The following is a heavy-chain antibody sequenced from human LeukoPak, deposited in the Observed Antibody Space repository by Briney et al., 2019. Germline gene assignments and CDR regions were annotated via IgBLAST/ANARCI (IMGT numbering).Heavy chain of an antibody. Sequence: ASVKVSCKASGYTFTSYDINWVRQATGQGLEWMGWMNPDSGNTNYAQKLQGRVTMTTDTSTSTAYMELRSLRSDDTAVYYCARAITIFGAAAPPGYWGQGTLVTVSS. CDR1: GYTFTSYD. V-gene: IGHV1-18*01. CDR2: MNPDSGNT. D-gene: IGHD3-3*01. CDR3: ARAITIFGAAAPPGY. J-gene: IGHJ4*02.